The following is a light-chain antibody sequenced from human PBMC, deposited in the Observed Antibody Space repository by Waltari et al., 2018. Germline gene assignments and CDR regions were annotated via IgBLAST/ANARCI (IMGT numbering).Light chain of an antibody. CDR1: QRISRY. CDR3: QQSYSTPYT. V-gene: IGKV1-39*01. J-gene: IGKJ2*01. Sequence: TCRESQRISRYFKWDKQKPGNDPKLLIYAASSLQSGVPARFSGSGSGTDVTLTISSLQPEDFATYYCQQSYSTPYTFGQGTKLEIK. CDR2: AAS.